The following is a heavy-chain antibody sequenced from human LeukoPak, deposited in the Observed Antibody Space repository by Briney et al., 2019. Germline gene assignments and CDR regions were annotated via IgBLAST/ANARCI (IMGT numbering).Heavy chain of an antibody. CDR3: ASLLFGPYYFDY. D-gene: IGHD3-3*01. J-gene: IGHJ4*02. CDR1: GGSLSSSNCY. Sequence: PSETLSLTCTVSGGSLSSSNCYWGWIRQPPGKGLEWIGNIYYSGSTYYNPSLKSRVTLSVDSSKSQFSLKLSSVTAADTAVYYCASLLFGPYYFDYWGQGTLVTVSS. CDR2: IYYSGST. V-gene: IGHV4-39*01.